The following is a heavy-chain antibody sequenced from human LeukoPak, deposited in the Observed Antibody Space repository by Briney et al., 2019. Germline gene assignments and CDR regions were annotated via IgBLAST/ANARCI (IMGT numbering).Heavy chain of an antibody. CDR1: GFTFDDYA. D-gene: IGHD6-13*01. J-gene: IGHJ4*02. Sequence: GGSLRLSCAASGFTFDDYAMHWVRQAPGKGLEWVSGISWNSGSIGYADSVKGRFTISRDNAKNSLYLQMNSLRAEDMALYYCAKVARDSSSWYGEAHYFDYWGQGTLVTVSS. CDR3: AKVARDSSSWYGEAHYFDY. V-gene: IGHV3-9*03. CDR2: ISWNSGSI.